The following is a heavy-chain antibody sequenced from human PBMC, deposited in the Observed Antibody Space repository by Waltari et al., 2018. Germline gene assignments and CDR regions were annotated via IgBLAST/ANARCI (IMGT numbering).Heavy chain of an antibody. D-gene: IGHD3-22*01. Sequence: EVQLVESGGGLVKPGGSLSLSCAASGFTFSSYSMNWVRRAPARGLEWVSSISSSSSYIYYADSVKGRFTISRDNAKNSLYLQMNSLRAEDTAVYYCAREGPPDYYDSSGGPEDYWGQGTLVTVSS. CDR1: GFTFSSYS. V-gene: IGHV3-21*01. CDR2: ISSSSSYI. CDR3: AREGPPDYYDSSGGPEDY. J-gene: IGHJ4*02.